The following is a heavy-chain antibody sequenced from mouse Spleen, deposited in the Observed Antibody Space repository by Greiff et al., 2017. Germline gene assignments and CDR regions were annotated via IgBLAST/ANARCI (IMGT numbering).Heavy chain of an antibody. J-gene: IGHJ4*01. CDR1: GYTFTSYW. CDR2: IHPNSGST. D-gene: IGHD3-2*01. Sequence: QVQLQQPGAELVKPGASVKLSCKASGYTFTSYWMHWVKQRPGQGLEWIGMIHPNSGSTNYNEKFKSKATLTVDKSSSTAYMQLSSLTSEDSSVYYCARSRQLGLPAMDYWGQGTSVTVSS. V-gene: IGHV1-64*01. CDR3: ARSRQLGLPAMDY.